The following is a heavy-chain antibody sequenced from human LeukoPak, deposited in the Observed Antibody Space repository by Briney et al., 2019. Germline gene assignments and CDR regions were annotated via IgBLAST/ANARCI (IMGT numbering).Heavy chain of an antibody. CDR1: GGSFSGYY. V-gene: IGHV4-34*01. CDR2: INHSGSA. D-gene: IGHD3-22*01. CDR3: ARVRTYYYDSSGYRWFDP. Sequence: SETLSLTCAVYGGSFSGYYWSWIRQPPGKGLEWIGEINHSGSANYNPSLKSRVTISLDTSKNQFSLKLSYVTAADTAVYYCARVRTYYYDSSGYRWFDPWGQGTLVTVSS. J-gene: IGHJ5*02.